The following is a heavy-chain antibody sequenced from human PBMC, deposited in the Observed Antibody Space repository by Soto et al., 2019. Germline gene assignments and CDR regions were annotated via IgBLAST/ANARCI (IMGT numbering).Heavy chain of an antibody. CDR1: GFTFSTYT. D-gene: IGHD3-16*01. CDR2: ISSSSYFM. V-gene: IGHV3-21*01. CDR3: ARECVGEYFDY. Sequence: EVQLVESGGGLVKPGGSLRLSCAASGFTFSTYTMTWVRQAPGKGLEWVSSISSSSYFMYYADSVKGRFTISRDNAKNSLYLQMNSLRAEDTALYYCARECVGEYFDYWGQGTLVTVSS. J-gene: IGHJ4*02.